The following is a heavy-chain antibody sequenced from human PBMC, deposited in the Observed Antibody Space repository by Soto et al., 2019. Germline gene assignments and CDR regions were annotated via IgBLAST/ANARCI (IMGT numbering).Heavy chain of an antibody. CDR3: ARNTVVDY. Sequence: GGSLRLSCAASGFTFSSYTMNWVRQAPGKGLEWVSSISSSSSYIYYADSMRGRFTISRDNAKNSLYLQMNSLRAEDTAVYYCARNTVVDYWGQGTLVTVSS. D-gene: IGHD2-2*02. CDR1: GFTFSSYT. CDR2: ISSSSSYI. J-gene: IGHJ4*02. V-gene: IGHV3-21*01.